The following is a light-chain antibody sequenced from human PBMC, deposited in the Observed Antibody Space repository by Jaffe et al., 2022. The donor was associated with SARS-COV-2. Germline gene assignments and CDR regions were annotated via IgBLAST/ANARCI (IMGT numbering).Light chain of an antibody. Sequence: QSVLTQPPSVSEAPGQRVTISCSGSSSNIGDNTVNWYQQFPGKAPKLLIYYNNLLPSGVSDRFSGSRSGTSASLAISGLQAEDEADYYCSAWDDSLHGYVFGTGTKVTVL. J-gene: IGLJ1*01. CDR1: SSNIGDNT. CDR2: YNN. CDR3: SAWDDSLHGYV. V-gene: IGLV1-36*01.